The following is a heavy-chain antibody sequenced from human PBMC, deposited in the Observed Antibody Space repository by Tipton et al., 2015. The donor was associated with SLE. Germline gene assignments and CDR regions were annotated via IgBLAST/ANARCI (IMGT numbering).Heavy chain of an antibody. Sequence: TLSLTCAVYGGSFSGYYWSWIRQPPGKGLEWIGEINHSGSANYNPSLRSRVTISVDTSKKQFSLKLSSVTAADTAVYYCADSLGGWGQGTLVTVSS. V-gene: IGHV4-34*01. CDR3: ADSLGG. J-gene: IGHJ4*02. CDR1: GGSFSGYY. CDR2: INHSGSA. D-gene: IGHD1-26*01.